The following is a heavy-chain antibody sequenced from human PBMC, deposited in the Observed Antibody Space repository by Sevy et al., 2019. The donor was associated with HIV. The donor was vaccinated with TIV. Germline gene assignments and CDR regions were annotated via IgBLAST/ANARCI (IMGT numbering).Heavy chain of an antibody. CDR1: EYNFTNYW. D-gene: IGHD6-6*01. V-gene: IGHV5-51*01. J-gene: IGHJ6*02. CDR2: IYPGDSGT. Sequence: RGESLKISCKGSEYNFTNYWIGWVRQMPGKGLEWMGIIYPGDSGTRYSPSFQDQVTISADKSISTAYLQWSSLKASDTAMYYCARISSSPRAYCYYFGMDVWGQGTTVTVSS. CDR3: ARISSSPRAYCYYFGMDV.